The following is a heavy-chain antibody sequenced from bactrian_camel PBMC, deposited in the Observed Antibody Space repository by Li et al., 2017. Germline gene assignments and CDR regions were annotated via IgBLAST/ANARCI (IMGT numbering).Heavy chain of an antibody. Sequence: QVQLVESGGGSVQAGGSLRVSCKFSGDTYSRTCMGWFRQTPGKEREGVAVFDFSGGTTYADSVQGRFTISKDDADNTLYPQMNNLRPEDTAMYYCAAELTQFCGRGRTWWGRYWGQGTQVTVS. V-gene: IGHV3S53*01. J-gene: IGHJ4*01. CDR3: AAELTQFCGRGRTWWGRY. D-gene: IGHD6*01. CDR1: GDTYSRTC. CDR2: FDFSGGT.